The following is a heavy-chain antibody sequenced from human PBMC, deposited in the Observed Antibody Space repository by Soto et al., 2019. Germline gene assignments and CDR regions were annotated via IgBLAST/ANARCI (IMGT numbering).Heavy chain of an antibody. Sequence: QVQLVQSGAEVRKPGASVKVSCKASGYTFTTYGISWVRQAPGQGLEWMGWISGYNGHTKYAQKFQGRVTMTTYTFTSTVYMDLRSLRSDDTAVYYCAREGEMPYYYYGLDVWGQGTTVTVSS. V-gene: IGHV1-18*01. CDR1: GYTFTTYG. D-gene: IGHD3-16*01. J-gene: IGHJ6*02. CDR3: AREGEMPYYYYGLDV. CDR2: ISGYNGHT.